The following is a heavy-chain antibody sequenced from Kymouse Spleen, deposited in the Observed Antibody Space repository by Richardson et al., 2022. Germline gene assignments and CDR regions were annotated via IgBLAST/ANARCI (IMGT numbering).Heavy chain of an antibody. CDR3: AAPYSSSSYYYYGMDV. V-gene: IGHV1-58*01. Sequence: QMQLVQSGPEVKKPGTSVKVSCKASGFTFTSSAVQWVRQARGQRLEWIGWIVVGSGNTNYAQKFQERVTITRDMSTSTAYMELSSLRSEDTAVYYCAAPYSSSSYYYYGMDVWGQGTTVTVSS. CDR2: IVVGSGNT. D-gene: IGHD6-6*01. J-gene: IGHJ6*02. CDR1: GFTFTSSA.